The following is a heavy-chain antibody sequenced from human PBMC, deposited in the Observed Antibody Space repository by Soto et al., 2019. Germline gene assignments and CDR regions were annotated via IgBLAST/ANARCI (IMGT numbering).Heavy chain of an antibody. CDR3: ARAQYLQDDAFDV. Sequence: GGSLRLSCAASGFTLSNYWMHWVRQSPGKGLVWVARSNKEGSSTSHADSVNGRFTISRDNAKNTLYLQMNSLRAEDTAMYYCARAQYLQDDAFDVWGRGTVVTVSS. CDR2: SNKEGSST. CDR1: GFTLSNYW. V-gene: IGHV3-74*01. J-gene: IGHJ3*01. D-gene: IGHD2-2*01.